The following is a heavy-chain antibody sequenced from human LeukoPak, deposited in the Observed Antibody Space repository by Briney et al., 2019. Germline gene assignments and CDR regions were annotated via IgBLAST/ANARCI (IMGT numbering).Heavy chain of an antibody. CDR1: GDIYSIYS. J-gene: IGHJ4*02. Sequence: SVKVSCKASGDIYSIYSFSWVRQAPGQGLEWLGGIIPMVGSPKYAQSFQDRVTITADESTHTAYMEIRSLRSEDTAIYYCARSPFAVKYHFDYWGQGTLVTVSS. D-gene: IGHD4-17*01. CDR3: ARSPFAVKYHFDY. V-gene: IGHV1-69*13. CDR2: IIPMVGSP.